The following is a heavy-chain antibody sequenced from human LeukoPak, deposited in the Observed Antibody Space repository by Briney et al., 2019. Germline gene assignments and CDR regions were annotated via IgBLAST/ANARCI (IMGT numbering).Heavy chain of an antibody. Sequence: GGSLRLSCAASGFIFSSYAMSWVRQAPGKGLEWVSAISGSGGSTYYADSVKGRFTISRDNSKNTLYLQMNSLRAEDTAVYYCATWGDSFIAARPDDAFDIWGQGTMVTVSS. CDR2: ISGSGGST. CDR1: GFIFSSYA. V-gene: IGHV3-23*01. J-gene: IGHJ3*02. CDR3: ATWGDSFIAARPDDAFDI. D-gene: IGHD6-6*01.